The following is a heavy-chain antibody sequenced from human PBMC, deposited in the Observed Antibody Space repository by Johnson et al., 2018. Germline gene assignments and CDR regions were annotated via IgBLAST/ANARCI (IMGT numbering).Heavy chain of an antibody. CDR3: AKDLGEIFGVVTPYYYYGMDV. J-gene: IGHJ6*04. CDR2: ICYHGSNN. CDR1: GFTFSNYG. D-gene: IGHD3-3*01. Sequence: QVELVQSGGGLVKAGGSLRLSCAVSGFTFSNYGMHWVRQAPGKGLEWVTVICYHGSNNYYADSVKGRFTNSGDNSRNTLYLQMHSPRAEDTAGYYCAKDLGEIFGVVTPYYYYGMDVWGKGTTVTVSS. V-gene: IGHV3-33*06.